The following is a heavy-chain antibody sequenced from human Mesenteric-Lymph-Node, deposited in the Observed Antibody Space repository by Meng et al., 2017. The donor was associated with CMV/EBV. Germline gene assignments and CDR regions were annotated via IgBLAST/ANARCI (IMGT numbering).Heavy chain of an antibody. Sequence: GSVRSGSHYWSWIRQPPGKGLEWIGYISNSGNTNYNPSFKSRVTMSVDTSKNQFSLKLTSVTAADTAVYYCARDLTGYRQYYWYFDLWGRGTLVTVSS. D-gene: IGHD3-9*01. CDR3: ARDLTGYRQYYWYFDL. V-gene: IGHV4-61*01. CDR1: GSVRSGSHY. J-gene: IGHJ2*01. CDR2: ISNSGNT.